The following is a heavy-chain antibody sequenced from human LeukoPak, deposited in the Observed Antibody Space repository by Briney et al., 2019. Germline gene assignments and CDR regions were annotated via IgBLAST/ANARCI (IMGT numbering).Heavy chain of an antibody. Sequence: SETLSLTCTVSGGSISSYHWSWIRQPPGKGLEWIGNIYYSGITNYNPSLKSRVTISVDTSKNQFSLKLSSVTAADTAVHFCARDPLYRDMDVWGQGTTVTVSS. CDR3: ARDPLYRDMDV. CDR2: IYYSGIT. V-gene: IGHV4-59*01. J-gene: IGHJ6*02. D-gene: IGHD1-26*01. CDR1: GGSISSYH.